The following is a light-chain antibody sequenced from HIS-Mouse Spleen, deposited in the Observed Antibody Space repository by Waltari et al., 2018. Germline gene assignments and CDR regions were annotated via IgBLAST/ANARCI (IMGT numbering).Light chain of an antibody. J-gene: IGKJ1*01. Sequence: DIQLTQSPSFLSASVGDRVTITCRASQGISSYLAVYQQKPGKAPKLLIYAASTLQRGVPSRFSGSGSGTEFTLTISSLQPEDFATYYCQQLNSYPPTFGQGTKVEIK. CDR1: QGISSY. V-gene: IGKV1-9*01. CDR2: AAS. CDR3: QQLNSYPPT.